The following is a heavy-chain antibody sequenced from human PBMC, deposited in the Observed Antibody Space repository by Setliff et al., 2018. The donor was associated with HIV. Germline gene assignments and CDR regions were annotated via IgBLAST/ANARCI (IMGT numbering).Heavy chain of an antibody. CDR2: ISSSSSTI. D-gene: IGHD5-12*01. V-gene: IGHV3-48*04. Sequence: GGSLRLSCAASGFTFSSYSMNWVRQAPGKGLEWVSYISSSSSTIYYADSVKGRFTISRDNARKSVYLQIDSLRAEDTAVYYCARDRGYDLDYFDYWGQGTLVTVSS. J-gene: IGHJ4*02. CDR3: ARDRGYDLDYFDY. CDR1: GFTFSSYS.